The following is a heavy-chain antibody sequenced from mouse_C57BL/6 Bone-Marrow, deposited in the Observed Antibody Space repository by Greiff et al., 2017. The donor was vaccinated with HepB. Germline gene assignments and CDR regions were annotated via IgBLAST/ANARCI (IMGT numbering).Heavy chain of an antibody. CDR3: PTVVPPYAMDY. V-gene: IGHV1-15*01. CDR1: GYTFTDYE. J-gene: IGHJ4*01. D-gene: IGHD1-1*01. CDR2: IDPETGGT. Sequence: QVQLQQSGAELVRPGASVTLSCKASGYTFTDYEMHWVKQTPVHGLEWIGAIDPETGGTAYNQKFKGKAILTADKSSSTAYMELRSLTSEDSAVYYCPTVVPPYAMDYWGQGTSVTVSS.